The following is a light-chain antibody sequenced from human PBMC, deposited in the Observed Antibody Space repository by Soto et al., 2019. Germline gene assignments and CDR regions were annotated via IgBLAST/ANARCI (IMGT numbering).Light chain of an antibody. CDR2: GAS. Sequence: EIVMTQSPATLSLSPGERATLSCRASQSVSSTYLSWYQQKPGQAPRLLIYGASTRATGIPVRFSGSGSGTEFTLTISSLQSEDFAVYYCQQYNNWPPYTFGQGTKLEIK. V-gene: IGKV3D-7*01. CDR3: QQYNNWPPYT. J-gene: IGKJ2*01. CDR1: QSVSSTY.